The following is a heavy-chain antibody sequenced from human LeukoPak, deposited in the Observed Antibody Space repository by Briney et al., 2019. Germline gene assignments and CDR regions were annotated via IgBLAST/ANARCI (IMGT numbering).Heavy chain of an antibody. V-gene: IGHV3-23*01. CDR2: ISGSGGST. CDR3: AKVGVNAAAGGSFFDY. Sequence: GGSLRLSCAASGFTFSSYAMSWVRQAPGKGLEWVSAISGSGGSTYYADSVKGWFTISRDNSKNTLYLQMNSLRAEDTAVYYCAKVGVNAAAGGSFFDYWGQGTLVTVSS. D-gene: IGHD6-13*01. J-gene: IGHJ4*02. CDR1: GFTFSSYA.